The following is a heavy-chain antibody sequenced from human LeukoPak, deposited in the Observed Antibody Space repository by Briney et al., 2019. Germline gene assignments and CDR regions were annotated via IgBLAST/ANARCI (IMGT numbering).Heavy chain of an antibody. Sequence: ASVKVSCKASGYTFTSYDINWVRQATGQGLEWMGWMNPNSGNTGYAQKFQGRVTMTRDTSTSTVYMELSSLRSEDTAVYYCARASEFRLVPTYGMDVWGQGTTVTVSS. CDR2: MNPNSGNT. CDR3: ARASEFRLVPTYGMDV. J-gene: IGHJ6*02. D-gene: IGHD6-19*01. CDR1: GYTFTSYD. V-gene: IGHV1-8*01.